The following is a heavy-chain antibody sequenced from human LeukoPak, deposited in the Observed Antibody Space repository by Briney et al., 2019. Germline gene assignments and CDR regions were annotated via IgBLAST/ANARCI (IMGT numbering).Heavy chain of an antibody. CDR2: ISYDGSNK. V-gene: IGHV3-30*04. D-gene: IGHD6-13*01. CDR3: ARYPGIAAAGPSYMDV. CDR1: GFTFSSYA. J-gene: IGHJ6*03. Sequence: PGGSLRLSCAASGFTFSSYAMHWVRQAPGKGLEWVAVISYDGSNKYYADSVKGRFTISRDNSKNTLYLQMNSLRAEDTAVYYCARYPGIAAAGPSYMDVWGKGTTVTVSS.